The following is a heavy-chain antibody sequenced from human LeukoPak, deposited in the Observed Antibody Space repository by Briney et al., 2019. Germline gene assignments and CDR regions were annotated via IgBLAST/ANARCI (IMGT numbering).Heavy chain of an antibody. CDR3: ARIAVAGTTPTGGSDY. CDR1: GATFSSYA. CDR2: SIPILGIA. V-gene: IGHV1-69*04. Sequence: SVKLSCNASGATFSSYAIGCLRQSTGQQLEWMGRSIPILGIANYAQKFQSRVTITADKSTSTSYMELRSLISEDTAVYYCARIAVAGTTPTGGSDYWGQGPLVTVSS. J-gene: IGHJ4*02. D-gene: IGHD6-19*01.